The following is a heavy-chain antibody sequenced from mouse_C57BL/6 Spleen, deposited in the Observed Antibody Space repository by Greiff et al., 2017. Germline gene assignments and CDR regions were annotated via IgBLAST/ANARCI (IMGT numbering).Heavy chain of an antibody. CDR2: IDPANGNT. J-gene: IGHJ4*01. CDR3: ARSLIYYYVDY. CDR1: GFNIKNTY. D-gene: IGHD1-1*01. Sequence: VQLQQSVAELVRPGASVTLSCTASGFNIKNTYMNWVKQRPEQGLEWIGRIDPANGNTKYAPKFQGKATITADTSTNTAYLQLSSLTYEDTAIDYCARSLIYYYVDYRGQGTSVTVSS. V-gene: IGHV14-3*01.